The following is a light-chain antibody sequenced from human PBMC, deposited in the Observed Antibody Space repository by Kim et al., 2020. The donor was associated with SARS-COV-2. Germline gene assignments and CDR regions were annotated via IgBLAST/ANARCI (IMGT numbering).Light chain of an antibody. CDR2: QDS. CDR1: KWGDKY. V-gene: IGLV3-1*01. J-gene: IGLJ2*01. Sequence: VSPGQTASITCSGNKWGDKYACWYQQKPDQSPVLVIYQDSKRPSGIPERFSGSNSGKTATLTSSGTQAMNEADYYCQAWDSSTAVVFGGGTQLTVL. CDR3: QAWDSSTAVV.